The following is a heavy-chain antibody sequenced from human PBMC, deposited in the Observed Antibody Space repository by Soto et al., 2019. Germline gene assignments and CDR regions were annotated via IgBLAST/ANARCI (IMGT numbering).Heavy chain of an antibody. CDR3: SVLLRRPFDI. V-gene: IGHV1-18*04. J-gene: IGHJ3*02. CDR2: ISAYNGNT. CDR1: GYTFSSYG. Sequence: QVQLVQSGAEVKKPGASVKVSCKASGYTFSSYGITWVRQAPGQGLEWMGWISAYNGNTNYAQNFQGRVTMTTDTSTSTAYRELRSLRSDDTAVYYCSVLLRRPFDIWGQGTMVTVSS. D-gene: IGHD2-15*01.